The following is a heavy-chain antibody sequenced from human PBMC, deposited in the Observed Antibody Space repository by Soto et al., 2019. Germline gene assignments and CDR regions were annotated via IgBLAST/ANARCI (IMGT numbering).Heavy chain of an antibody. J-gene: IGHJ6*02. CDR1: GFTFSSYG. CDR2: IWYDGSNK. D-gene: IGHD3-10*01. CDR3: ARVAGTPNGLMDV. Sequence: QVQLVESGGGVVQPGRSLRLSCAASGFTFSSYGMHWVRQAPGKGLEWVAVIWYDGSNKYYADSVKGRFTISRENSKNPLYLQMNSLRAEDKAVYYCARVAGTPNGLMDVWGQGTTVTVSS. V-gene: IGHV3-33*01.